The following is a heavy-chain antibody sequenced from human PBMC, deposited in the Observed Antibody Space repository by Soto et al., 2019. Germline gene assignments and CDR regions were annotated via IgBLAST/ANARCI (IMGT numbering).Heavy chain of an antibody. Sequence: QVLLMQSGPEVKKPGASVKVSCKASGYTFHNYGISWVRQVPGQGLEWMGWISGYNGTTNYAPKIQGRVTVTRDTSTATAYMELRSLRSDDTAIYYCARGSESFDLWGQGTLVTVSS. CDR3: ARGSESFDL. CDR2: ISGYNGTT. J-gene: IGHJ4*02. CDR1: GYTFHNYG. D-gene: IGHD1-26*01. V-gene: IGHV1-18*01.